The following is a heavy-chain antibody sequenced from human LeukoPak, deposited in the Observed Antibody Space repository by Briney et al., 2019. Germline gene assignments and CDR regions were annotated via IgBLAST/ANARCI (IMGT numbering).Heavy chain of an antibody. CDR2: INSNGRST. V-gene: IGHV3-74*01. Sequence: PGGSLRLSCAASGFTFSSYWMHWVRQAPGKGLVWVSRINSNGRSTNYADSVKGRFTISRDNAKNTLYLQMNSLRAEARAVYYCKKDRVWGCFNGFAPGGREPLATVP. J-gene: IGHJ5*02. D-gene: IGHD3-16*01. CDR3: KKDRVWGCFNGFAP. CDR1: GFTFSSYW.